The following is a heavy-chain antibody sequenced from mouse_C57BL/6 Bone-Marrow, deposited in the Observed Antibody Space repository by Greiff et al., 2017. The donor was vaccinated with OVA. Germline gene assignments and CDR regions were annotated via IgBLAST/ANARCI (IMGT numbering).Heavy chain of an antibody. D-gene: IGHD2-3*01. CDR1: GFTFSSYA. CDR2: ISDGGSYT. V-gene: IGHV5-4*01. CDR3: ARDLDGYYKGYYFDD. J-gene: IGHJ2*01. Sequence: EVKVVESGGGLVKPGGSLKLSCAASGFTFSSYAMSWVRQTPEKRLEWVATISDGGSYTYYPDNVKGRFTISRDNAKNNLYLQMSHLKSEDTAMYYSARDLDGYYKGYYFDDWGKGTTLTVSS.